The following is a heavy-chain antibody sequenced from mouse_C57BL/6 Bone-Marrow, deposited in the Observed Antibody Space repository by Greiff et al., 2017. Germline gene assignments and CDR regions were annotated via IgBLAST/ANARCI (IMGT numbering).Heavy chain of an antibody. V-gene: IGHV5-6*01. CDR1: GFTFSSYG. D-gene: IGHD2-5*01. CDR2: ISSGGSYT. Sequence: VQLKESGGDLVKPGGSLKLSCAASGFTFSSYGMSWVRQTPDKRLEWVATISSGGSYTYYPDSVKGRFTISRDNAKNTLYLQMSSLKSEDTAMYYCARHDSTAYWGQGTLVTVSA. CDR3: ARHDSTAY. J-gene: IGHJ3*01.